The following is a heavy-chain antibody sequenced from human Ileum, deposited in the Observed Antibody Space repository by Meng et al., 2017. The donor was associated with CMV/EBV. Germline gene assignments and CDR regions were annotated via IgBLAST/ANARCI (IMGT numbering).Heavy chain of an antibody. V-gene: IGHV3-7*01. CDR3: ARELGATGAFDI. J-gene: IGHJ3*02. Sequence: GESLKISCAASGFTISNYWMTWVRQAPGKGLEWVANIKQDGSEIYYVDSVKGRFTISRDNAKNSLYLQMNSLRPDDTAVFYCARELGATGAFDIWGQGTMVTVSS. CDR2: IKQDGSEI. CDR1: GFTISNYW. D-gene: IGHD1-26*01.